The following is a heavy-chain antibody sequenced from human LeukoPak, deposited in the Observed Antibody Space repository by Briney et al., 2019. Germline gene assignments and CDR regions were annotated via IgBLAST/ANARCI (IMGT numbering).Heavy chain of an antibody. D-gene: IGHD3-22*01. CDR3: AGSQYYYDSSGYSLDY. V-gene: IGHV3-23*01. CDR2: ISGSGGST. J-gene: IGHJ4*02. Sequence: GGSLRLSCAASGLAFDSYSMNWVRQAPGKGLEWVSAISGSGGSTYYADSVKGRFTISRDNSKNTLYLQMNSLRAEDTAVYYCAGSQYYYDSSGYSLDYWGQGTLVTVSS. CDR1: GLAFDSYS.